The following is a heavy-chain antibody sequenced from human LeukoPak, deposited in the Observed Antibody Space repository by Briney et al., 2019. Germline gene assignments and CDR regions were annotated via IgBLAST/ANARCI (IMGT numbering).Heavy chain of an antibody. D-gene: IGHD3-22*01. CDR3: ARVGRSSGYYPSPYYYYYMDV. CDR2: INPNSGGT. CDR1: GYTFTGYY. Sequence: ASVKVSCKASGYTFTGYYMHWVRQAPGQGLEWMGRINPNSGGTNYAQKFQGRVTMTRDTSISTAYMELSRLRSDDTAVYYCARVGRSSGYYPSPYYYYYMDVWGKGTTVTVSS. V-gene: IGHV1-2*06. J-gene: IGHJ6*03.